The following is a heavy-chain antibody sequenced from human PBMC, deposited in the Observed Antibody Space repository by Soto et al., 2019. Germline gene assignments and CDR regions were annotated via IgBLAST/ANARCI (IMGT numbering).Heavy chain of an antibody. D-gene: IGHD3-16*01. CDR1: GFTFRSYV. Sequence: QVQLVESGGGVVQPGTSLRLSCVGSGFTFRSYVIHWVRQAPGKGLEWVALTSYDGSNNFYGDSVKGRFTISRNNSRNTVELQMDSLRFEDTALYYCARWGTTGGLDVWGQGTLVSVSS. CDR3: ARWGTTGGLDV. J-gene: IGHJ4*02. V-gene: IGHV3-33*05. CDR2: TSYDGSNN.